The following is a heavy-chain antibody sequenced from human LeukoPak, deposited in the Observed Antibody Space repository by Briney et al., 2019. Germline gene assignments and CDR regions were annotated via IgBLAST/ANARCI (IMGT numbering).Heavy chain of an antibody. Sequence: SETLSLTCTVSSGSISTSNYYWGWVRQPPGKALEWIGNIFYSGSTYYSPSLKSRVTISVDTSKNQFSLELSSVTAADTAVYYCARGYCSGGSCYSSYYYSYMDVWGKGTTVTASS. J-gene: IGHJ6*03. V-gene: IGHV4-39*07. D-gene: IGHD2-15*01. CDR1: SGSISTSNYY. CDR3: ARGYCSGGSCYSSYYYSYMDV. CDR2: IFYSGST.